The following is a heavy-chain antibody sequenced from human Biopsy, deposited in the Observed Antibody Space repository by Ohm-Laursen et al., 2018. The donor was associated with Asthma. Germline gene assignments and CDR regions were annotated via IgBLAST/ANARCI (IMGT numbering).Heavy chain of an antibody. D-gene: IGHD3-22*01. CDR2: IYSGGGT. Sequence: SLRLSCAASGFTVSSNGMSWVRQPPGKGLEWVSVIYSGGGTFYADSVKGRVTISRDISKNTLSPQMHSLRAEDTAVYYCARGDSSNWSHYYFDYWGQGTLVTVSS. J-gene: IGHJ4*02. CDR1: GFTVSSNG. V-gene: IGHV3-53*01. CDR3: ARGDSSNWSHYYFDY.